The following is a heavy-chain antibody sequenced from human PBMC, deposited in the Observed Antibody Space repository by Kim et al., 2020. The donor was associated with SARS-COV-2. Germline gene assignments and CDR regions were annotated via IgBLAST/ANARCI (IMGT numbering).Heavy chain of an antibody. D-gene: IGHD2-2*01. V-gene: IGHV3-23*01. J-gene: IGHJ1*01. CDR2: FTGGGTT. CDR3: ATSLIPARKSQANKYF. Sequence: GGSLRLSCVVSGFSFGSYAMIWVRQAPGKGLEWVSIFTGGGTTYYAVALMDRLTTLWDDSEKTLYFQLKSRLATDTAAYYCATSLIPARKSQANKYF. CDR1: GFSFGSYA.